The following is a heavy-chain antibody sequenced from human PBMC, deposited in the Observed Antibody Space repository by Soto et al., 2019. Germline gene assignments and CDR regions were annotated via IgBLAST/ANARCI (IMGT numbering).Heavy chain of an antibody. CDR1: GSTFSSYW. V-gene: IGHV3-74*01. CDR3: ARKPYYDSSGYYDY. CDR2: INSDGSST. Sequence: GGSLRLSCAASGSTFSSYWMHWVRQAPGKGLVWVSRINSDGSSTSYADSVKGRFTISRDNAKNTLYLQMNSLRAEDTAVYYCARKPYYDSSGYYDYWGQGTLVTVSS. J-gene: IGHJ4*02. D-gene: IGHD3-22*01.